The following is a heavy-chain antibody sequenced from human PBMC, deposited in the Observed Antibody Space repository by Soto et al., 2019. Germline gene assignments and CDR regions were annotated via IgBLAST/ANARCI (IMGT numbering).Heavy chain of an antibody. Sequence: EVQLVESGGGLVKPGGSLRLSCAASGFTFTRYSMNWVRQAPGKGLEWVSSISSTTNYIYYADSMKGRFTVSRDNAKNSVYLEMNSLSAEDTAVCYCARESEDLTSTFDYWGQGTLVTVSS. V-gene: IGHV3-21*01. CDR3: ARESEDLTSTFDY. CDR1: GFTFTRYS. CDR2: ISSTTNYI. J-gene: IGHJ4*02.